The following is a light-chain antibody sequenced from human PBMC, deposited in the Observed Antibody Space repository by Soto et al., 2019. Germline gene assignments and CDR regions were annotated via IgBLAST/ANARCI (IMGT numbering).Light chain of an antibody. CDR2: AAS. CDR3: QQYSRAPLT. Sequence: PGERATLSCRASQSIDNNYLAWYQQKPGQAPRLVIYAASTRATDIPDRFSASGSGTDFTLTISRLESEDFAVYYCQQYSRAPLTFGQGTKV. J-gene: IGKJ1*01. CDR1: QSIDNNY. V-gene: IGKV3-20*01.